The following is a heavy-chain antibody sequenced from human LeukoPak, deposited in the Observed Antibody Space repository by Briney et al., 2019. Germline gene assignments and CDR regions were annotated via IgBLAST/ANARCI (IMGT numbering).Heavy chain of an antibody. J-gene: IGHJ4*02. CDR2: INSDGSMT. V-gene: IGHV3-74*01. Sequence: GGSLRLSCAASGFTFSGYWMHWVRQPPGKGLVWVSRINSDGSMTNYADSVKGRFTISRDNANTLYLQMSGLRAEDTAVYYCVRGTAFWNGVDYWGQGTLVTVSS. CDR1: GFTFSGYW. D-gene: IGHD3-3*01. CDR3: VRGTAFWNGVDY.